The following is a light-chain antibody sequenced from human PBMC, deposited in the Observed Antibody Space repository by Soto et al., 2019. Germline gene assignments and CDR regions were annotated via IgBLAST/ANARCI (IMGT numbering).Light chain of an antibody. CDR2: DAS. CDR1: QSVGKY. V-gene: IGKV3-11*01. CDR3: QQRGNRPPWT. J-gene: IGKJ1*01. Sequence: EIVMTQSPATLSLSPGERATLSCRASQSVGKYLVWYQQKPGQAPRLLIYDASNRATGIPARFSGSGSGTDVTLTISSLEPEDVAVYYCQQRGNRPPWTFGQGTKVAIK.